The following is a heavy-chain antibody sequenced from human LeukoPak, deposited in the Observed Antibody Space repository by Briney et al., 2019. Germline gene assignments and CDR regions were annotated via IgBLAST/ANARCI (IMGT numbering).Heavy chain of an antibody. V-gene: IGHV3-23*01. CDR1: GFTFSSSA. D-gene: IGHD5-24*01. CDR3: AKSGYNRFDY. Sequence: GGSLRLSCAASGFTFSSSAMSWVRQAPGKGLEWVSSISGSGSGGSTYYADSVKGRSTISRDNSKNTLYLQMNSLRVEDTAVYYCAKSGYNRFDYWGQGTLVTVSS. CDR2: ISGSGSGGST. J-gene: IGHJ4*02.